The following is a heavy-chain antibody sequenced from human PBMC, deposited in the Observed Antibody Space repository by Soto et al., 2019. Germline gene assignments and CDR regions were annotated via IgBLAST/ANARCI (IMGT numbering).Heavy chain of an antibody. D-gene: IGHD6-6*01. CDR2: MSAYNGHT. Sequence: QVHLVQSGAEVKKPGASVNVSCKASGYTFTAYGISWVRQAPGQGLEWMGWMSAYNGHTSYAQRFQDRVTMTRDTSTSIAYMELRSLESDDTAVYFCARDRAYSTSSTHFDYWGQGTLVTVSS. CDR3: ARDRAYSTSSTHFDY. CDR1: GYTFTAYG. J-gene: IGHJ4*02. V-gene: IGHV1-18*01.